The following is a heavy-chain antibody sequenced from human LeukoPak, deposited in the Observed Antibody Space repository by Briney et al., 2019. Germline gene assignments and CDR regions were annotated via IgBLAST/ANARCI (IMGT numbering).Heavy chain of an antibody. CDR3: AREDATTVTFYFDD. CDR2: ISNDGRST. CDR1: TFTFSTYW. D-gene: IGHD4-11*01. Sequence: GGSLRLSCAASTFTFSTYWMNWVRQVPGKGLVWLSRISNDGRSTSYTDSVKGRFTISRDNAKNTLYLQMNSLRAEDTAVYYCAREDATTVTFYFDDWGLGTMVAVSS. J-gene: IGHJ4*02. V-gene: IGHV3-74*01.